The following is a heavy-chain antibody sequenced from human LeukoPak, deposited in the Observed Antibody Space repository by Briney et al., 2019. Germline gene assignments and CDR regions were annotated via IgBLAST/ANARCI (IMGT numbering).Heavy chain of an antibody. D-gene: IGHD3-22*01. CDR3: ARIAVYDSSGYYSHDAFDI. Sequence: PSETLSLTCTVSGGSISSYYWSWIRQPPGKGLEWIGYIYYSGSTNYNPSLKSRVTISVDTSKNQSSLKLSSVTAADTAVYYCARIAVYDSSGYYSHDAFDIWGQGTMVTVSS. CDR1: GGSISSYY. V-gene: IGHV4-59*01. J-gene: IGHJ3*02. CDR2: IYYSGST.